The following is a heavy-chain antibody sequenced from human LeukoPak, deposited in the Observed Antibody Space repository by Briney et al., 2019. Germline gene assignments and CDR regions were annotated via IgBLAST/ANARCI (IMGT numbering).Heavy chain of an antibody. CDR3: ARVGVSSWSGGNNWFDP. J-gene: IGHJ5*02. D-gene: IGHD6-13*01. CDR1: GGSISSYY. V-gene: IGHV4-59*01. Sequence: SETLSLTCTVSGGSISSYYWSWIRQPPGKGLEWIGYIYYSGSTNYNPSLKSRVTISVDTSKNQFSLKLSSVTAADTAVYYCARVGVSSWSGGNNWFDPWGQGTLVTVSS. CDR2: IYYSGST.